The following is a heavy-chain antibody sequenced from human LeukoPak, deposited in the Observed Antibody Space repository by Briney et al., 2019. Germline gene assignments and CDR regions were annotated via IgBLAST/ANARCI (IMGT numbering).Heavy chain of an antibody. D-gene: IGHD4-23*01. CDR1: GDSVSSNSAA. V-gene: IGHV6-1*01. J-gene: IGHJ4*02. CDR2: TYYRTKWYN. CDR3: GRDPTGGPLFGF. Sequence: LSQTLSLTCAISGDSVSSNSAAWHWIRQSPSRGLEWLGRTYYRTKWYNDYAVSVKSRITINPDTSKNQFSLQLNSVTPEDTAVYYWGRDPTGGPLFGFWGQGTLVTVSS.